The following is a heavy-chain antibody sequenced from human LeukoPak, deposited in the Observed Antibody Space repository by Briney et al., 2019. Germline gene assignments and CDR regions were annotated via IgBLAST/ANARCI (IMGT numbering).Heavy chain of an antibody. CDR1: GFTFGDYA. Sequence: GGSLRLSYTASGFTFGDYAMSWFRQAPGKGLEWVGFIRSKAYGGTTEYAASVKGKFTISRDDSKSIAYLQMNSLKTEDTAVYYCTRDWSGYSGYVFDYWGQGTLVTVSS. J-gene: IGHJ4*02. D-gene: IGHD5-12*01. CDR3: TRDWSGYSGYVFDY. CDR2: IRSKAYGGTT. V-gene: IGHV3-49*03.